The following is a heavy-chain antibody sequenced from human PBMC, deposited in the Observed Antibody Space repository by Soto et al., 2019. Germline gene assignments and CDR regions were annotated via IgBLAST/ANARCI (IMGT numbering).Heavy chain of an antibody. CDR2: TYYRSKWYN. Sequence: SQTLSLTCVISGDSVSSNSAAWNWIRQSPSRGLEWLGRTYYRSKWYNDYAVSVKSRITINPDTSKNQFSLQLNSVTPEDTAVYYCARDRLRSSGWYYRMDVWGQGTTVTVSS. D-gene: IGHD6-19*01. CDR1: GDSVSSNSAA. J-gene: IGHJ6*02. CDR3: ARDRLRSSGWYYRMDV. V-gene: IGHV6-1*01.